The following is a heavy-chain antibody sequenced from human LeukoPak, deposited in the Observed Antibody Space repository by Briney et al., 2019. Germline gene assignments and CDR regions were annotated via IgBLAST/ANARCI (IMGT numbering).Heavy chain of an antibody. V-gene: IGHV4-59*01. CDR2: IYYSGRI. CDR1: GVSISSND. Sequence: SETLSLTCTVSGVSISSNDWSWIRQPPGKGLEWMGYIYYSGRIKYNPSLKRRVTISVDTYKNQFSLMLSSVTAADTAVYYCATGRDILTGYYPSYMDVWGKGTTVTVSS. CDR3: ATGRDILTGYYPSYMDV. D-gene: IGHD3-9*01. J-gene: IGHJ6*03.